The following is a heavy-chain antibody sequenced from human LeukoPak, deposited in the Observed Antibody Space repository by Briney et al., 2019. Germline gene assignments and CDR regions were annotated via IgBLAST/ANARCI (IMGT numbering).Heavy chain of an antibody. J-gene: IGHJ4*02. D-gene: IGHD3-9*01. V-gene: IGHV3-21*01. CDR1: GFTFSSYS. CDR2: ISSSSSYI. CDR3: ARERDLTGYYNVLSGY. Sequence: GGSLRLSCAASGFTFSSYSMNWVRQAPGKGLEWVSFISSSSSYIYYADSVKGRFTISRDNANNSLYLQMSSLRAEDTAVYYCARERDLTGYYNVLSGYWGQGTLVTVSS.